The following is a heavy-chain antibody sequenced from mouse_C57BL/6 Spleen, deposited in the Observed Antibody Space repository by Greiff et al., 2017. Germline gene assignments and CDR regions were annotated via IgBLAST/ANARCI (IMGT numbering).Heavy chain of an antibody. D-gene: IGHD2-3*01. CDR3: ARALYDGYFYAMDY. CDR1: GFSLTSYG. J-gene: IGHJ4*01. Sequence: VKLQQSGPGLVQPSQSLSITCTVSGFSLTSYGVHWVRQSPGKGLEWLGVIWSGGSTDYNAAFISRLSISKDNSKSQVFFKMNSLQADDTAIYYCARALYDGYFYAMDYWGQGTSVTVSS. CDR2: IWSGGST. V-gene: IGHV2-2*01.